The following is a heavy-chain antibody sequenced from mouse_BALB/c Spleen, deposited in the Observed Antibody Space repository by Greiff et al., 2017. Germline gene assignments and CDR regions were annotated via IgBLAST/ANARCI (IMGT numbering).Heavy chain of an antibody. D-gene: IGHD1-2*01. CDR2: IYPGGGYT. J-gene: IGHJ2*01. CDR3: ARGVITTATPYFDY. V-gene: IGHV1-63*02. Sequence: QVQLQQSGAELVRPGTSVKISCKASGYTFTNYWLGWVKQRPGHGLEWIGDIYPGGGYTNYNEKFKGKATLTADTSSSTAYMQLSSLTSEDSAVYFCARGVITTATPYFDYWGQGTTLTISS. CDR1: GYTFTNYW.